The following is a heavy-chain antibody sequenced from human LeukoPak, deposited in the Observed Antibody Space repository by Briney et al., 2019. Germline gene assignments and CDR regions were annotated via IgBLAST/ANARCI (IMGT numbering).Heavy chain of an antibody. CDR3: AREGIYSSSSYFDY. V-gene: IGHV4-30-2*06. CDR1: GGSVTSDDHS. CDR2: FYFTSST. D-gene: IGHD6-6*01. J-gene: IGHJ4*02. Sequence: SETLFLTCTVSGGSVTSDDHSWTWLRQSPGKGLEWIGHFYFTSSTYYNPSLKTRVAISVDRSRNQFSLRLTSVTAADAAVYYCAREGIYSSSSYFDYWGQGTLVTVSS.